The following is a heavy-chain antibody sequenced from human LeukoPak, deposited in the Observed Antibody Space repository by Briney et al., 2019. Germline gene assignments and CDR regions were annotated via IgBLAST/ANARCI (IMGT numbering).Heavy chain of an antibody. D-gene: IGHD6-19*01. CDR1: GGSISSYY. CDR3: ARRGSSGWYYFDY. CDR2: IYYSGST. J-gene: IGHJ4*02. V-gene: IGHV4-59*08. Sequence: SETLSLTYTVSGGSISSYYWSWIRQPPGKGLEWIGYIYYSGSTNYNPSLKSRVTISVDTSKNQFSLKLSSVTAADAAVYYCARRGSSGWYYFDYWGQGTLVTVSS.